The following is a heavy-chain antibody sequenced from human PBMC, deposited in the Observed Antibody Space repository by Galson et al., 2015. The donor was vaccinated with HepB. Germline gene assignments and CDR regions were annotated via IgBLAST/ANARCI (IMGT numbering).Heavy chain of an antibody. D-gene: IGHD3-16*01. CDR3: AKIGGDGNSFEY. Sequence: LRLSCTAYGLRLSRVSIHWVRQAPGKGLEWVSSISSTSTYIYYADSVKGRFTISRDNAKNSLYLQMNSLRAEDTAVYYCAKIGGDGNSFEYWGQGTMVTVSS. CDR2: ISSTSTYI. V-gene: IGHV3-21*01. J-gene: IGHJ4*02. CDR1: GLRLSRVS.